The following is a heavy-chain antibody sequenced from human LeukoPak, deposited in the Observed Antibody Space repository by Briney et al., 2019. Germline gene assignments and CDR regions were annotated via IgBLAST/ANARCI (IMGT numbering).Heavy chain of an antibody. D-gene: IGHD3-3*01. V-gene: IGHV1-69*13. CDR3: AREEDDFWSGYYSYYYYYGMDV. Sequence: ASVKVSCKASGGTFSSYAISWVRQAPGQGLEWMGGIIPIFGTANYAQKFQGRVTITADESTSTAYMELSSLRSEDTAVYYCAREEDDFWSGYYSYYYYYGMDVWGQGTTVTVSS. CDR1: GGTFSSYA. CDR2: IIPIFGTA. J-gene: IGHJ6*02.